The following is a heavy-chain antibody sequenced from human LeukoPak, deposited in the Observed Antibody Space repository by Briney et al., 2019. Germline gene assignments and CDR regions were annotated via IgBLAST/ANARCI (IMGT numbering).Heavy chain of an antibody. CDR1: GGSLSDYY. Sequence: SETLSLTCAVYGGSLSDYYWSWIRQSPGKGLEWIGEISHRGRTYYNLSLKSRVTISIDTSKNQFSLKLSSVTAADTAVYYCAGTYYYGSGYFQHWGQGTLVTVSS. D-gene: IGHD3-10*01. J-gene: IGHJ1*01. CDR3: AGTYYYGSGYFQH. V-gene: IGHV4-34*01. CDR2: ISHRGRT.